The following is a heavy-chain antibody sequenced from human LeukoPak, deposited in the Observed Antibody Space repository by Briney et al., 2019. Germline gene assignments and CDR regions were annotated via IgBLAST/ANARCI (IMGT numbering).Heavy chain of an antibody. V-gene: IGHV3-23*01. Sequence: PGRSLTLSCAASGFTFSSYAMSWVRQAPGKGLESVSAIRDSGHTTYYADSVKGRFTISRDNSKNTLYLHMNSLRAEDTAVYYCARAPTITTLVVHDWGQGTLVTVSS. CDR3: ARAPTITTLVVHD. J-gene: IGHJ4*02. CDR2: IRDSGHTT. D-gene: IGHD3-22*01. CDR1: GFTFSSYA.